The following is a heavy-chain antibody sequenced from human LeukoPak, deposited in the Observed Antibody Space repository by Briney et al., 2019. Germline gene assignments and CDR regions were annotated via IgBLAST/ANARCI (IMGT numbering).Heavy chain of an antibody. CDR1: GGSIRNYY. CDR2: IYYSGST. V-gene: IGHV4-59*01. D-gene: IGHD6-19*01. Sequence: SETLFLTCTVSGGSIRNYYWSWIRQPPGKGLEWIGYIYYSGSTNYNPSLKSRVTISVDTSKNQFSLKLSSVTAADTAVYYCARADQRLYSSGWTYYFDYWGQGTLVTVSS. J-gene: IGHJ4*02. CDR3: ARADQRLYSSGWTYYFDY.